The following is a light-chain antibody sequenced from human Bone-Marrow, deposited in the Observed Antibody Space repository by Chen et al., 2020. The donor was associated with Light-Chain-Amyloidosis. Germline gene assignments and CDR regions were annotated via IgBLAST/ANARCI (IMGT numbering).Light chain of an antibody. CDR1: DLPTKY. CDR3: QSADSSGTYEVI. V-gene: IGLV3-25*03. CDR2: RDT. J-gene: IGLJ2*01. Sequence: SYELTQPPSVSVSPGQPARLTCSGDDLPTKYAYWYQQKPGQAPGLVIHRDTDRPSGISERFSGSSSGTTATLTISGVQAEDEADYHCQSADSSGTYEVIFGGGTKLTVL.